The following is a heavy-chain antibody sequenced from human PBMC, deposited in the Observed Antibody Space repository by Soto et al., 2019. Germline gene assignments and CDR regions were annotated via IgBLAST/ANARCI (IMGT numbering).Heavy chain of an antibody. Sequence: PGGSLRLSCAASGFTFSSYSMNWVRQAPGKGLEWVSSISSSSSYIYYADSVKGRFTISRDNAKNSLYLQMNSLRAEDTAVYYCARDFEAIPLAGYYYYGMDVWGQGTTVTVSS. CDR3: ARDFEAIPLAGYYYYGMDV. CDR1: GFTFSSYS. V-gene: IGHV3-21*01. CDR2: ISSSSSYI. D-gene: IGHD3-9*01. J-gene: IGHJ6*02.